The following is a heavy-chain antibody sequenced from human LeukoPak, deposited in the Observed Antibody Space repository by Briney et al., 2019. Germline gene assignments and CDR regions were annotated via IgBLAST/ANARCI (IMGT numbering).Heavy chain of an antibody. J-gene: IGHJ2*01. Sequence: GGSLRLSCAASGFTFSSYSMNWVRQAPGKGLEWVSSISSSSSYIYYADSVKGRFTISRDNAKNSLYLQMNSLRAEDTAVYYCARGGGSYYWYFDLWGRGTLVTVSS. D-gene: IGHD1-26*01. CDR1: GFTFSSYS. CDR2: ISSSSSYI. CDR3: ARGGGSYYWYFDL. V-gene: IGHV3-21*01.